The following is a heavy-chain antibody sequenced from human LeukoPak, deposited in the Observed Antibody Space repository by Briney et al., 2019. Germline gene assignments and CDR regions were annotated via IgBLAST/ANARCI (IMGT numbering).Heavy chain of an antibody. CDR1: GFTFSGYG. J-gene: IGHJ4*02. D-gene: IGHD3-10*01. CDR3: ARDFYVGSGSYYIGY. V-gene: IGHV3-33*01. Sequence: GGSLRLSCAASGFTFSGYGMHWVRQAPGKGLEWVAVIWYDGTNKYYADSVKGRFTISRDNSKNTLYLQMNSLRAEDTAVYFCARDFYVGSGSYYIGYWGQGTLVTVSS. CDR2: IWYDGTNK.